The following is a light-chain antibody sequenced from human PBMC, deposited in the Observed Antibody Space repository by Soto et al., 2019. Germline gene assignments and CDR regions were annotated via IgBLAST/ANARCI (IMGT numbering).Light chain of an antibody. CDR1: KNVSNN. Sequence: EIVMTQSPATLSVSPGERAILSCRASKNVSNNLAWYQQKPGQAPRHLIYGASTRATGIPARFSGSGSGKEFTLSISSMQSEDFAIYYCQQYNNSPPLTFGGGTKVEIK. V-gene: IGKV3-15*01. CDR3: QQYNNSPPLT. CDR2: GAS. J-gene: IGKJ4*01.